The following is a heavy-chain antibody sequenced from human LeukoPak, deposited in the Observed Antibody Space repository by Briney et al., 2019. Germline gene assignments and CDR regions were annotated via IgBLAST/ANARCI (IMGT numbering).Heavy chain of an antibody. Sequence: PSETLSLTCTVSGGSISSYYLSWIRQPPGKGLEWIGYIYYSGSTNYNPSLKSRVTISVDTSKNQFSLKLSSVTAADTAVYYCARHRCGEYYFDYWGQGTLVTVSS. CDR2: IYYSGST. CDR1: GGSISSYY. J-gene: IGHJ4*02. D-gene: IGHD3-10*01. CDR3: ARHRCGEYYFDY. V-gene: IGHV4-59*08.